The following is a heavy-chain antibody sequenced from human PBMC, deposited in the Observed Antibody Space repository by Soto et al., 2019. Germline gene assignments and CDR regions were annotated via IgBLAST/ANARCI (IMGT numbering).Heavy chain of an antibody. CDR1: GGSISSSSYY. CDR3: ARERSGDILTGPSENWFDP. D-gene: IGHD3-9*01. V-gene: IGHV4-39*01. Sequence: QLQLQESGPGLVKPSETLSLTCTVSGGSISSSSYYWGWIRQPPGKGLEWIGSIYYSGSTYYNPSLKSRVTISVDTSKNQFPLKLSSVTDADEAVYYCARERSGDILTGPSENWFDPWGQGTLVTVSS. J-gene: IGHJ5*02. CDR2: IYYSGST.